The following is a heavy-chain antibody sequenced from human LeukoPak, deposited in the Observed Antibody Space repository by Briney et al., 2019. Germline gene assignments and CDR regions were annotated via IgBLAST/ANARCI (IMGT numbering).Heavy chain of an antibody. Sequence: GGSLRLSCAASGFTFSSYEMNWVRQAPGKGLEWVSYVSSSSSTIYYADSVRGRFTISRDNAENSLYLQMNSLRAEDTAVYYCARGSAAAFSFDYWGQGTLVTVSS. CDR3: ARGSAAAFSFDY. D-gene: IGHD6-13*01. CDR1: GFTFSSYE. CDR2: VSSSSSTI. V-gene: IGHV3-48*03. J-gene: IGHJ4*02.